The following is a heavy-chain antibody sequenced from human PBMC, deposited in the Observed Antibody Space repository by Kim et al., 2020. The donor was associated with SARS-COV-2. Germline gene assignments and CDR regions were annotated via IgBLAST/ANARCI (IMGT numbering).Heavy chain of an antibody. CDR2: IYYSGST. CDR3: ARLLPPQLAPPDAFDI. J-gene: IGHJ3*02. V-gene: IGHV4-39*01. D-gene: IGHD6-13*01. Sequence: SETLSLTCTVSGGSISSSSYYWGWIRQPPGKGLEWIGSIYYSGSTYYNPSLKSRVTISVDTSKNQFSLKLSSVTAADTAVYYCARLLPPQLAPPDAFDIWGQGTMVTVSS. CDR1: GGSISSSSYY.